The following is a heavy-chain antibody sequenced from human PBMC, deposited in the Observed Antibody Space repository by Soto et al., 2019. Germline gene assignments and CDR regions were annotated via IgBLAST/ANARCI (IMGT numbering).Heavy chain of an antibody. V-gene: IGHV1-69*13. CDR1: GGTFSSYA. D-gene: IGHD3-22*01. CDR2: IIPIFGTA. J-gene: IGHJ3*02. Sequence: ASVKVSCKASGGTFSSYAISWVRQAPGQGLEWMGGIIPIFGTANYAQKFQGRVTITADESTSTAYMELSSLRSEDTAVYYCAREPPLDYYDSSGYYIPDAFDIWGQGTMVTVSS. CDR3: AREPPLDYYDSSGYYIPDAFDI.